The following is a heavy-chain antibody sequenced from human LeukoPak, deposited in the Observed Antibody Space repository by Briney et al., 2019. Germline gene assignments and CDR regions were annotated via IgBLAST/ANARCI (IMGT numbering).Heavy chain of an antibody. Sequence: GASVKVSCKASGYSFSTYTMHCVRQAPGQRLEWMGWINAGNGNTKYSQNFQGRVTITRDTSANTAYMEMSSLRSEDTAVYYCAREIDRDDYNRFFDYWGQGTLVSVSS. CDR2: INAGNGNT. J-gene: IGHJ4*02. V-gene: IGHV1-3*01. CDR1: GYSFSTYT. CDR3: AREIDRDDYNRFFDY. D-gene: IGHD5-24*01.